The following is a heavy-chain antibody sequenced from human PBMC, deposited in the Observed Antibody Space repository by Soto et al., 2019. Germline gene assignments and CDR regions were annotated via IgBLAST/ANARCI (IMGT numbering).Heavy chain of an antibody. CDR2: ISHDGSNK. D-gene: IGHD5-18*01. CDR1: GFTFSSYG. Sequence: HPWGSLRLSCAASGFTFSSYGMHWVRQAPGRGLEWVAVISHDGSNKYYADSVKGRFTISRDNSKNTLYLQMNSLRAEDTAVYYCAKDPGRYSYGPSPPYGMDVWGQGTTVTVSS. J-gene: IGHJ6*02. CDR3: AKDPGRYSYGPSPPYGMDV. V-gene: IGHV3-30*18.